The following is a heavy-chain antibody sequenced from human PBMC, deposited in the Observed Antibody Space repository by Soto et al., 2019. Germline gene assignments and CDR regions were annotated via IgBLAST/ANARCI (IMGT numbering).Heavy chain of an antibody. CDR2: IYWDDDK. CDR1: GFSLSTSKMG. CDR3: THRSGMGGNSWLPGF. J-gene: IGHJ4*02. Sequence: QITLKESGPTLVKPTQTLTLTCTFSGFSLSTSKMGVGWIRQPPGKALEWLALIYWDDDKRYSPSLKNRLTNTKDTSKNQVVLTMINMDPVDTATYYCTHRSGMGGNSWLPGFWGQGILVTVSS. V-gene: IGHV2-5*02. D-gene: IGHD2-2*01.